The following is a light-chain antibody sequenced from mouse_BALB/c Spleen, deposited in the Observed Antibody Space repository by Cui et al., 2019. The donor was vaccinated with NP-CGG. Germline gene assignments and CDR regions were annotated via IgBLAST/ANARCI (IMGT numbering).Light chain of an antibody. CDR3: ALWYSNHWV. V-gene: IGLV1*01. Sequence: QAVLTQASAPTTSPGETVTLTCRSSTGAITTSNYANWVQEKPDHLFTGLIGGTNNRVPGVPARFSGSLIGDKAALTITGAQTEDEAIYFCALWYSNHWVFGGGTKLTVL. CDR2: GTN. J-gene: IGLJ1*01. CDR1: TGAITTSNY.